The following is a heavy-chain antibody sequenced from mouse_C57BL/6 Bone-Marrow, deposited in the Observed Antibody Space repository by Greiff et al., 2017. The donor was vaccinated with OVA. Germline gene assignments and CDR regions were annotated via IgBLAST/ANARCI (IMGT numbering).Heavy chain of an antibody. CDR2: INYDGSST. V-gene: IGHV5-16*01. J-gene: IGHJ2*01. CDR3: ARARQLRLDFDY. Sequence: EVKLMESEGGLVQPGSSMKLSCTASGFTFSDYYMAWVRPVPEKGLEWVANINYDGSSTYYLDSLKSRFIISRDNAKNILYLQMSSLKSEDTATYYCARARQLRLDFDYWGQGTTLTVSS. CDR1: GFTFSDYY. D-gene: IGHD3-2*02.